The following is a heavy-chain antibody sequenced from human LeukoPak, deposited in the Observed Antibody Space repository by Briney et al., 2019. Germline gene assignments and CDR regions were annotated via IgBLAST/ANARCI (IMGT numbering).Heavy chain of an antibody. CDR1: GASVRNEY. CDR3: ARYDRGLFFFDN. Sequence: SETLSLTCTVSGASVRNEYWSWIRQPPGRELEWIGYIHYSGSSNYHPSLGSRVTISLDTSKNQFSLKLKSVTAADTGMYHCARYDRGLFFFDNWGQGTLVAVSS. CDR2: IHYSGSS. D-gene: IGHD1-14*01. J-gene: IGHJ4*02. V-gene: IGHV4-59*08.